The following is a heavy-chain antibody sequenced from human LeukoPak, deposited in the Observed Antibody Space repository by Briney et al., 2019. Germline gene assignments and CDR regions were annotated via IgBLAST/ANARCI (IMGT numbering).Heavy chain of an antibody. CDR3: ICLDY. CDR1: GFTFSGYV. J-gene: IGHJ4*02. V-gene: IGHV3-23*01. Sequence: GGSLRLSCAASGFTFSGYVMSWVRQAPGKGLEWVSGIRAGGENAYYSDSVKGRFTIARDNSKDTLSLQMNNLRAEDTAVYYCICLDYWGQGTLVTVSS. CDR2: IRAGGENA.